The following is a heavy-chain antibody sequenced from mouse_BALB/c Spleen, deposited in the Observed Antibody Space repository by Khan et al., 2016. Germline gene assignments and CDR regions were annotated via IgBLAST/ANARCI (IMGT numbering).Heavy chain of an antibody. D-gene: IGHD2-1*01. CDR1: GYTFTSYY. CDR3: TIYYGNYWYFDV. Sequence: QVQLQESGAELVKPGASVKLSCKASGYTFTSYYMYWVKQRPGQGLEWIGEINPSNGGTNFNEKFKSKATLTVDKSSSTAYMQLSSLTSEDSADYYCTIYYGNYWYFDVWGAGTTVTVSS. V-gene: IGHV1S81*02. CDR2: INPSNGGT. J-gene: IGHJ1*01.